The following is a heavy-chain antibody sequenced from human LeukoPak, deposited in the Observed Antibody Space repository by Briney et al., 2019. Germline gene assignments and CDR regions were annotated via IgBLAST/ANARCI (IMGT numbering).Heavy chain of an antibody. J-gene: IGHJ1*01. CDR3: ARDLPHLRYCSSTSCPSAEYLQH. CDR1: GGTFSSYA. V-gene: IGHV1-69*13. D-gene: IGHD2-2*01. Sequence: SVKVSCKASGGTFSSYAISWVRQTPGQGLEWMGGIIPIFGTANYAQKFQGRVTITADESTSTAYMELSSLRSEDTAVYYCARDLPHLRYCSSTSCPSAEYLQHWGQGTLVTVSS. CDR2: IIPIFGTA.